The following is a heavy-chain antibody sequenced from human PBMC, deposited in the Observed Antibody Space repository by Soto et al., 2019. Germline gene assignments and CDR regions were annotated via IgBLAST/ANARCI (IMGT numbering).Heavy chain of an antibody. CDR2: IYYSGST. V-gene: IGHV4-59*01. CDR3: ERESVDNWLDP. J-gene: IGHJ5*02. Sequence: SETLSLTCTVSGGSISSYYWSWIRQPPGKGLEWIGYIYYSGSTNYNPSLKSRVTISVDTSKNQFSLKLSSVTAADTAVYYCERESVDNWLDPWGQGTLVTVSS. CDR1: GGSISSYY.